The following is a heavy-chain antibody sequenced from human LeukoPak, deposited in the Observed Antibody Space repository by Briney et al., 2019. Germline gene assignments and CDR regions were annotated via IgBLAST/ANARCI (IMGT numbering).Heavy chain of an antibody. Sequence: ASVKVSCKASGYTFTSYDINWVRQATGQGLEWMGWMNPNSGNTGYAQKFQGRVTMTRNTSISTAYMVLRSLRSEDTAVYYCARGPASSSSSYWFDPWGQGTLVTVSS. J-gene: IGHJ5*02. D-gene: IGHD6-6*01. V-gene: IGHV1-8*01. CDR3: ARGPASSSSSYWFDP. CDR2: MNPNSGNT. CDR1: GYTFTSYD.